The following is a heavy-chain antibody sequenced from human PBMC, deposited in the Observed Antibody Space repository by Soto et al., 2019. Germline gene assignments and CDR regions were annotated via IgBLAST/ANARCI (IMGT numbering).Heavy chain of an antibody. CDR1: GFTFSSYS. J-gene: IGHJ5*02. CDR3: ARDRLPMVVVVMGWFDP. CDR2: ISGSGNTI. D-gene: IGHD3-22*01. V-gene: IGHV3-21*05. Sequence: EVQLVESGGGLVKPGGSLRLSCAASGFTFSSYSMNWVRQAPGKGLEWISYISGSGNTIYYADSVKGRFIISRDNAKNSLFLQMNSLRADDTAVYYCARDRLPMVVVVMGWFDPWGQGTLVTVSS.